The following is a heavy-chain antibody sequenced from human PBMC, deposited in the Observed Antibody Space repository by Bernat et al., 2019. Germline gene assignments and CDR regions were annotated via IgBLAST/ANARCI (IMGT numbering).Heavy chain of an antibody. V-gene: IGHV1-2*04. J-gene: IGHJ4*02. Sequence: QVQMVQSGAEVKKPGASVKVSCKASGYTFTDFYIHWVRQAPGQGLEWMGWINPNSGGTDHAQRFQGWVTMTRDTSITTAYMELSRLSSDDTAVYYCASGGRSTSGGVDYFDFWGQGTLVTVSS. CDR2: INPNSGGT. CDR1: GYTFTDFY. D-gene: IGHD3-16*01. CDR3: ASGGRSTSGGVDYFDF.